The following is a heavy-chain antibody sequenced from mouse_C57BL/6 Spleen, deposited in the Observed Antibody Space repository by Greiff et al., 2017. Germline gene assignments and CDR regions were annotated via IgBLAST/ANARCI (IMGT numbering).Heavy chain of an antibody. J-gene: IGHJ4*01. D-gene: IGHD2-12*01. CDR1: GYTFTDYT. Sequence: EVQLQQSGPELVKPGASVKISCKASGYTFTDYTMNWVKQSHGKSLEWIGDINPNNGGTSYNQKFKGKATLTVDKSSSTAYMELRSLTSEDSAVYYCAKRRGDYYAMDYWGQGTSVTVSA. V-gene: IGHV1-26*01. CDR2: INPNNGGT. CDR3: AKRRGDYYAMDY.